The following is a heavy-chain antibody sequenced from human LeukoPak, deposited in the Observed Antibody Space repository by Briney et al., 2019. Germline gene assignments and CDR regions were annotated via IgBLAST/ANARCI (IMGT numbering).Heavy chain of an antibody. J-gene: IGHJ4*02. CDR3: ATDSPETAAFDY. V-gene: IGHV3-48*04. CDR2: IVGSSSNI. CDR1: GFSFSTYS. Sequence: GGSLRLSCTASGFSFSTYSMNWVRQAPGKGLEWVSYIVGSSSNIYYADSVKGRFTISRDNAKNSLYLQMDSLRAEDTAVYYCATDSPETAAFDYWGQGTLVTISS. D-gene: IGHD1-1*01.